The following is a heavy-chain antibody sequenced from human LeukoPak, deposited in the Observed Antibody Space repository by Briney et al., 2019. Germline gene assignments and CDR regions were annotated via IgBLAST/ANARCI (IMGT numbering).Heavy chain of an antibody. CDR2: ISYDGSNT. V-gene: IGHV3-30*18. CDR1: GFTFSSYG. CDR3: AKLGGGYYDSSGYYGNYDFDY. J-gene: IGHJ4*02. Sequence: PGGSLRLSCAASGFTFSSYGMHWVRQAPGKGLEWVAIISYDGSNTYYADSVKGRFTISRDNFKNTLYLQMNSLRAEDTAVYYCAKLGGGYYDSSGYYGNYDFDYWGQGTLVTVSS. D-gene: IGHD3-22*01.